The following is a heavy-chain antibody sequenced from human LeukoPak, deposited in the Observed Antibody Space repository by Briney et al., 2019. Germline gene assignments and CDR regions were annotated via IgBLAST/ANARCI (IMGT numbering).Heavy chain of an antibody. CDR1: GFTFSSYE. CDR3: ARDPYYGDYVV. CDR2: ISSSGSTI. V-gene: IGHV3-48*03. J-gene: IGHJ4*02. D-gene: IGHD4-17*01. Sequence: PGGSLRLSCAASGFTFSSYEMNWVRQAPGKGLEWVSYISSSGSTIYYADSVRGRFTISRDNAKNSLYLQMNSLRAEDTAVYYCARDPYYGDYVVWGQGTLVTVSS.